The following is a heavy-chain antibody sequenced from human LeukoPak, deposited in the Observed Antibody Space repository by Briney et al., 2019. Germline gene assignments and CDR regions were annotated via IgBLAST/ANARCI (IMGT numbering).Heavy chain of an antibody. Sequence: GRSLRLSCAASGFTFDDYAMHWVRQAPGKGLEWVSGISWNSGSIGYADSVKGRFTISRDNAKNTLYLQMNSLRAEDTAVYYCARDYYGSGSIYFDYWGQGTLVTVSS. CDR1: GFTFDDYA. CDR3: ARDYYGSGSIYFDY. CDR2: ISWNSGSI. D-gene: IGHD3-10*01. J-gene: IGHJ4*02. V-gene: IGHV3-9*01.